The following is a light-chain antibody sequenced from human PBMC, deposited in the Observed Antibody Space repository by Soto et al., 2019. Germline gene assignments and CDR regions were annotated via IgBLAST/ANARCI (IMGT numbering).Light chain of an antibody. J-gene: IGKJ1*01. CDR1: QSIDSW. CDR2: AAS. CDR3: QQGYSTPWT. Sequence: DIQMTQSPSTVSASVGDRVTITCRATQSIDSWLAWYQQKPGKAPKLLIYAASNLQSGVPSRFSGSGSGTDFTLTMNSLQPEDFATYYCQQGYSTPWTFGQGTKVDI. V-gene: IGKV1-39*01.